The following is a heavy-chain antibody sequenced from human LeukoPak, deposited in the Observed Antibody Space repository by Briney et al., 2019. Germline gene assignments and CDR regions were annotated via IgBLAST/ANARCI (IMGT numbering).Heavy chain of an antibody. Sequence: SETLSLTCTVSGGSISSYYWSWIRQPAGKGLEWFGRIYTSGSTNYNPSLKSRVSMSVDTSKNQFSLKLSSVTAADTAVYYCARAVVPAADNWFDPWGQGTLVTVSS. CDR3: ARAVVPAADNWFDP. CDR1: GGSISSYY. J-gene: IGHJ5*02. CDR2: IYTSGST. V-gene: IGHV4-4*07. D-gene: IGHD2-2*01.